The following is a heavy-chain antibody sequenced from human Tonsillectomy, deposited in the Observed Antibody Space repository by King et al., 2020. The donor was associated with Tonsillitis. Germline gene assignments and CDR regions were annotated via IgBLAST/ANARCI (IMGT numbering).Heavy chain of an antibody. CDR2: VSAYNGDT. CDR1: GYTFTSYG. D-gene: IGHD2-21*01. V-gene: IGHV1-18*04. Sequence: QLVQSGTEVKKPGASVKVSCKGSGYTFTSYGISWVRQAPGQGLEWMGWVSAYNGDTHYAQTVQGRVTMTTDRSTRTAYMELRSLRSDDAAVYYCARGRGGGDYHGLGGWGQGTRV. CDR3: ARGRGGGDYHGLGG. J-gene: IGHJ6*02.